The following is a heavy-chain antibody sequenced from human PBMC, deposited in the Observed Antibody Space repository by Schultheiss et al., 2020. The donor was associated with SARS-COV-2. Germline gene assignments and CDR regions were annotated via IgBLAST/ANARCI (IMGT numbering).Heavy chain of an antibody. J-gene: IGHJ4*02. D-gene: IGHD6-6*01. V-gene: IGHV4-38-2*02. CDR1: GYSISSGYY. CDR3: AKDGEYSSSRLDY. Sequence: SETLSLTCAVSGYSISSGYYWGWIRQPPGKGLEWIGYIYHSGSTYYNPSLKSRVTISVDTSKNQFSLKLSSVTAADTAVYYCAKDGEYSSSRLDYWGQGTLVTVSS. CDR2: IYHSGST.